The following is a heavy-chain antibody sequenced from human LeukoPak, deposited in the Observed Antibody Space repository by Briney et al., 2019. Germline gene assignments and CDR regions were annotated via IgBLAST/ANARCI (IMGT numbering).Heavy chain of an antibody. CDR3: ARGLHNWNDVSDY. CDR2: INPNSGGT. CDR1: GYTFTCYY. V-gene: IGHV1-2*06. J-gene: IGHJ4*02. D-gene: IGHD1-1*01. Sequence: GASVKVSCKASGYTFTCYYMHWVRQAPGQGLEWMGRINPNSGGTNYAQKFQGRVTMTRDTSISTAYMELSRLRSDDTAVYYCARGLHNWNDVSDYWGQGTLVTVSS.